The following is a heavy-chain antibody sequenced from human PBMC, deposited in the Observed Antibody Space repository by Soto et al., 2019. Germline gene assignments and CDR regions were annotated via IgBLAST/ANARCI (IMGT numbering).Heavy chain of an antibody. CDR3: ARGTGELDY. CDR1: GFIFSKYY. J-gene: IGHJ4*02. D-gene: IGHD2-8*02. V-gene: IGHV3-11*01. CDR2: ISGSGSNK. Sequence: QVQLVESGGSVVRPGGSLTLSSAASGFIFSKYYMSWIRQTPGKGLEWVSHISGSGSNKFYVDSVKGRFTISRDNDKNSLYLQMNSLRAEDTAVYYCARGTGELDYWGQGILVTVSS.